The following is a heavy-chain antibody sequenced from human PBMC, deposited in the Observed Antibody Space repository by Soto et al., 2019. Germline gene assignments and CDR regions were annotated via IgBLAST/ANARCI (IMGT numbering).Heavy chain of an antibody. CDR3: ARGRLLGPGPAAMLGAFDP. CDR2: IYYSGST. Sequence: NPSETLSLTCTVSGGSISSGGYYWTWIRQHPGKGLEWIGYIYYSGSTYYNPSLKGRVTISVDTSKNQFSLKLSSVTAADTAVYYCARGRLLGPGPAAMLGAFDPLGQGTLVTVSS. CDR1: GGSISSGGYY. V-gene: IGHV4-31*03. D-gene: IGHD2-2*01. J-gene: IGHJ5*02.